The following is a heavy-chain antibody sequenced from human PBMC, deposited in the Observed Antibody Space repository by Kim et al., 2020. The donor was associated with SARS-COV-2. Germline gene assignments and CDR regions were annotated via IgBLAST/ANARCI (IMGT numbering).Heavy chain of an antibody. CDR2: INPNSGGT. Sequence: ASVKVSCKASGYTFTGYYMHWVRQAPGQGLEWMGRINPNSGGTNYAQKFQGRVTMTRDTSISTAYMELSRLRSDDTAVYYCARGLAVAGISWFDPWGQGTLVTVSS. J-gene: IGHJ5*02. V-gene: IGHV1-2*06. D-gene: IGHD6-19*01. CDR3: ARGLAVAGISWFDP. CDR1: GYTFTGYY.